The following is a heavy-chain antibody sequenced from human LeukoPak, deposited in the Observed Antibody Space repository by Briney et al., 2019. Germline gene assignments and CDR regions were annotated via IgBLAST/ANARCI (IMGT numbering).Heavy chain of an antibody. D-gene: IGHD3-9*01. Sequence: GGSLRLSCAASGFTVSSNYMSWVRQAPGKGLEWVSVIYSGGGTYYADSVKSRFTNSTDNSKNTLYLQMNSLRAEDTAVYYCARDPSYDILTGYYNDYWGQETLVTISS. CDR3: ARDPSYDILTGYYNDY. J-gene: IGHJ4*02. V-gene: IGHV3-53*05. CDR2: IYSGGGT. CDR1: GFTVSSNY.